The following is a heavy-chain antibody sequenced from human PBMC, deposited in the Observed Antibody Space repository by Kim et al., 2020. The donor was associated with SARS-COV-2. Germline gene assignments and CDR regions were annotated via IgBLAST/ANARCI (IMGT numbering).Heavy chain of an antibody. V-gene: IGHV3-23*01. Sequence: GGSLRLSCAASGFTFSNYAMTWVRQAPGMGLEWVSAISGGAGSTNYADSVKGRFTISRDNSKNTLYLQMNSLRTEDTAVYYCAKGARLFYLYNWFDPWGQGTLVTVSS. D-gene: IGHD3-10*01. CDR3: AKGARLFYLYNWFDP. CDR2: ISGGAGST. J-gene: IGHJ5*02. CDR1: GFTFSNYA.